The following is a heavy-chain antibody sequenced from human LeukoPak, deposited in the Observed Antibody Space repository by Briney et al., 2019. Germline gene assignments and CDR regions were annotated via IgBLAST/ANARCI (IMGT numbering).Heavy chain of an antibody. V-gene: IGHV3-66*01. CDR2: IYSGGST. Sequence: PGGSLRLSCAASGFTVSSNYMSWVRQAPGKGLEWVSVIYSGGSTYYADSVKGRFTISRDNSKNTLNLQMNSLRAEDTAVYYCARTGPRYYYYDSSGAAEWGQGTLVTVSS. CDR1: GFTVSSNY. J-gene: IGHJ4*02. CDR3: ARTGPRYYYYDSSGAAE. D-gene: IGHD3-22*01.